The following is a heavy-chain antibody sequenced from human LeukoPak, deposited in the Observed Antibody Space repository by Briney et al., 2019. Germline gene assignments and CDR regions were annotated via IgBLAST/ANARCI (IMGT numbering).Heavy chain of an antibody. Sequence: GGSLRLSCAASGFTFSSYSMNWVRQAPGKGLEWVSSISSSSSYIYYADSVKGRFTISRDNAKNSLYLQMNSLRAEDTAVYYCARDPGYGGNSIYFDYWGQGTLVTVSS. J-gene: IGHJ4*02. D-gene: IGHD4-23*01. CDR3: ARDPGYGGNSIYFDY. V-gene: IGHV3-21*01. CDR2: ISSSSSYI. CDR1: GFTFSSYS.